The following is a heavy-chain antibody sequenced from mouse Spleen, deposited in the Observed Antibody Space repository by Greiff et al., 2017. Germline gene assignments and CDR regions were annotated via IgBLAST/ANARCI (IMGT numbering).Heavy chain of an antibody. CDR1: GFTFSSYA. J-gene: IGHJ4*01. CDR2: ISSGGGNT. CDR3: ARRRVAYAMDY. D-gene: IGHD1-1*02. Sequence: VESGGGLVKLGGSLKLSCAASGFTFSSYAMSWVRQTPEKRLEWVATISSGGGNTYYPDSVKGRFTISRDNAKNTLYLQMSSLKSEDTAMYYCARRRVAYAMDYWGQGTSVTVSS. V-gene: IGHV5-9*04.